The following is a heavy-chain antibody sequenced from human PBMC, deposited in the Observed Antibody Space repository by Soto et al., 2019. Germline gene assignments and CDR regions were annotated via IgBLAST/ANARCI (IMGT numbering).Heavy chain of an antibody. CDR3: ARVGYSYGYSDY. D-gene: IGHD5-18*01. CDR2: INAGNGNT. Sequence: ASVKVSCKASGYTFTSYAMHWVRQAPGQRLEWMGWINAGNGNTKYSQKYQGRVTITRDTSASTAYMELSSLRSVDTAVYYCARVGYSYGYSDYWGQGTLVTVSS. CDR1: GYTFTSYA. J-gene: IGHJ4*02. V-gene: IGHV1-3*01.